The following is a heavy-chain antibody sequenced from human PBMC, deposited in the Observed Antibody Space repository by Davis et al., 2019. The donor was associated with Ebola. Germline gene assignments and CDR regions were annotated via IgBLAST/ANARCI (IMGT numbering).Heavy chain of an antibody. CDR1: GYTFTGYY. V-gene: IGHV1-2*06. CDR3: AIVGVGSAPDY. J-gene: IGHJ4*02. Sequence: ASVKVSCKASGYTFTGYYMHWVRQAPGQGLEWMGRINPNSGGTNYAQKFQGRVTMTEDTSTDTAYMELDSLRFEDTAMYYCAIVGVGSAPDYWGQGTLVTVSS. D-gene: IGHD2-15*01. CDR2: INPNSGGT.